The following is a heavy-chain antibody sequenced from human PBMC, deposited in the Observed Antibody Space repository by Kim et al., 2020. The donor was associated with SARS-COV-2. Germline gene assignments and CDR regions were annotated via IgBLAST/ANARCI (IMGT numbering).Heavy chain of an antibody. J-gene: IGHJ1*01. CDR1: GFTFSSYA. CDR3: AKDGGIAAAGTGAEYFQH. V-gene: IGHV3-23*01. D-gene: IGHD6-13*01. CDR2: ISGSGGST. Sequence: GGSLRLSCAASGFTFSSYAMSWVRQAPGKGLEWVSAISGSGGSTYYADSVKGRFTISRYNSKNTLYLQMNSLRAEDTAVYYCAKDGGIAAAGTGAEYFQHWGQGTLVTVSS.